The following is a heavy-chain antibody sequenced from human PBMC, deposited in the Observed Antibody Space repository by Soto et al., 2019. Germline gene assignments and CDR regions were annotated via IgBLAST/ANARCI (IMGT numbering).Heavy chain of an antibody. CDR1: GFTFSNYA. D-gene: IGHD2-2*01. Sequence: EVQLLESGGGLVQPGGSLRLSCAASGFTFSNYAMTWVRQAQGKGLEWASGISASTYYADSVKGRFTISRDNSRNTLYVQMNSMRAEDTAVYYCARRLYSTNWYYFDYWGQGTLVTVSS. V-gene: IGHV3-23*01. J-gene: IGHJ4*02. CDR3: ARRLYSTNWYYFDY. CDR2: GISAST.